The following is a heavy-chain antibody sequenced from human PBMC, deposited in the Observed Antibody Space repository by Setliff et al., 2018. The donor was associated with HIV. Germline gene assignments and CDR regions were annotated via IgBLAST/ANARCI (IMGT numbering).Heavy chain of an antibody. CDR1: GGTFSSYA. V-gene: IGHV1-18*01. Sequence: ASVKVSCKASGGTFSSYAISWVRQAPGQGLEWMGWISGYNGITKYSQKLQGRVTMTTDTSTSTAYMELRSLRSDDTAVYYCARIKARDDAFDIWGQGTMVTVSS. CDR2: ISGYNGIT. CDR3: ARIKARDDAFDI. J-gene: IGHJ3*02.